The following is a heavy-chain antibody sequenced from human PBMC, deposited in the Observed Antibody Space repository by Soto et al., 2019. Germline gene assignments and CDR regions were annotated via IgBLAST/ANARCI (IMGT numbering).Heavy chain of an antibody. J-gene: IGHJ5*02. Sequence: PGGSLRLSCTASGFTFGDYAMSWFRQAPGKGLEWVGFIRSKAYGGTTEYAASVKGRFTISRDDSKSIAYLQMNSLKTEDTAVYYCTRRYSSSWHKNWFDPWGQGTLVTVSS. D-gene: IGHD6-13*01. CDR1: GFTFGDYA. CDR2: IRSKAYGGTT. V-gene: IGHV3-49*03. CDR3: TRRYSSSWHKNWFDP.